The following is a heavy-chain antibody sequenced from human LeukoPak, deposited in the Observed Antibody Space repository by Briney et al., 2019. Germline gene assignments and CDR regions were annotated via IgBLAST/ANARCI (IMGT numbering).Heavy chain of an antibody. CDR1: GFTFSSYW. J-gene: IGHJ4*02. D-gene: IGHD2-2*01. CDR2: INRDGSVI. CDR3: ARLPAYCSSTSCYYDY. V-gene: IGHV3-7*01. Sequence: RPGGSLRLSCAASGFTFSSYWMTWVRQVPGKGLEWVSNINRDGSVIHYMDSVKGRFTISRDNAKNSLFLQMNSLRAEDTAVYYCARLPAYCSSTSCYYDYWGQGTLVTVSS.